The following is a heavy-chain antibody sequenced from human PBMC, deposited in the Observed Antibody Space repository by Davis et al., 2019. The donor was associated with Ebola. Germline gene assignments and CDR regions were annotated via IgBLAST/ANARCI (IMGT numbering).Heavy chain of an antibody. Sequence: PSETLSLTCTVSGGSISSYYWSWIRQPPGKGLEWIGYIYYSGSTNYNPSLKSRVTISVDTSKNQFSLKLSSVTAADTAVYYCARGGRYYDFWSGSNWFDPWGQGTLVTVSS. D-gene: IGHD3-3*01. CDR3: ARGGRYYDFWSGSNWFDP. V-gene: IGHV4-59*12. CDR2: IYYSGST. CDR1: GGSISSYY. J-gene: IGHJ5*02.